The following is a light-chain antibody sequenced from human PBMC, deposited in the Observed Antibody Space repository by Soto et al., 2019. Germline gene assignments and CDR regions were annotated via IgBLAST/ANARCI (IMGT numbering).Light chain of an antibody. V-gene: IGLV1-51*01. Sequence: QSVLTQPPSVSAAPGQKVTISCSGSSSNIGTNYVCWYQQLPGTAPKLLIYDSSERPSGIPDRFSGSKSGTSATLGITGLQTGDEADYYCGTWDSSLSAGVFGGGTKLTVL. J-gene: IGLJ2*01. CDR2: DSS. CDR1: SSNIGTNY. CDR3: GTWDSSLSAGV.